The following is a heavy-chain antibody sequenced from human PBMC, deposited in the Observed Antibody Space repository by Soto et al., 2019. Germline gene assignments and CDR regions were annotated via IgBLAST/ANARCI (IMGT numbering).Heavy chain of an antibody. CDR1: GFTFSNYT. CDR2: ISRSSRNI. V-gene: IGHV3-21*01. J-gene: IGHJ6*02. D-gene: IGHD6-19*01. CDR3: ARNLKVAGTNSFYYYGMDV. Sequence: EVQLVESGGGLVKPGGSLTLSCAASGFTFSNYTMNWVRQAPGKGLEWDSSISRSSRNIYYADSVKGRFTISRDNAKNALYLHMNSLRAGDTAVYYCARNLKVAGTNSFYYYGMDVCGQGTTVTVSS.